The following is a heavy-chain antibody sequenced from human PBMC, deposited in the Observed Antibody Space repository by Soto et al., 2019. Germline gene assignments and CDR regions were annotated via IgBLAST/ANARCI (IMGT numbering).Heavy chain of an antibody. CDR2: TYYRSKWYN. V-gene: IGHV6-1*01. J-gene: IGHJ6*02. D-gene: IGHD6-13*01. CDR1: GDSVSSNSAA. CDR3: ARGSSWYRDYYYYGMDV. Sequence: SQTLSLTCAISGDSVSSNSAAWNWIRQSPSRGLEWLGRTYYRSKWYNDYAVSVKSRITINPDTSKNQFSLQLNSVTPEDTAVYYCARGSSWYRDYYYYGMDVWGQGTTVTVSS.